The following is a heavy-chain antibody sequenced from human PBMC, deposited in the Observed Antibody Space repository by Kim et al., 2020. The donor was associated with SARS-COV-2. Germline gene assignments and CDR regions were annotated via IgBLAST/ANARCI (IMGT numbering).Heavy chain of an antibody. CDR3: ARGVGIVVVPAVIPYNWFDP. Sequence: SETLSLTCAVSGGSISSSNWWSWVRQPPGKGLEWIGEIYHRGSTNYNPSLKSRDTISVDKSKNQFSLKLSSVTAADTAVYYCARGVGIVVVPAVIPYNWFDPWGQGTLVTVSS. V-gene: IGHV4-4*02. CDR2: IYHRGST. J-gene: IGHJ5*02. D-gene: IGHD2-2*01. CDR1: GGSISSSNW.